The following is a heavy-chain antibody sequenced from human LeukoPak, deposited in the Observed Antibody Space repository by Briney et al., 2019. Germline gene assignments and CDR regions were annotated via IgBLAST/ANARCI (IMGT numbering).Heavy chain of an antibody. CDR3: ARQGPYCSGSRCLVISGAFDL. Sequence: SETLSLTCTDSGGSISSYYWSWIRQPPGKGLEWIGCIYYSGSTDYNPSLKSRVTISVDTSKNQFSLKLSSVTAADTAVYYCARQGPYCSGSRCLVISGAFDLWGLRTMVTVSS. V-gene: IGHV4-59*08. CDR2: IYYSGST. J-gene: IGHJ3*01. D-gene: IGHD2-2*01. CDR1: GGSISSYY.